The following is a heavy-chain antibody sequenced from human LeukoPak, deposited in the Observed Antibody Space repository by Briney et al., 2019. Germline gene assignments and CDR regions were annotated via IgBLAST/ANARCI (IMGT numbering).Heavy chain of an antibody. J-gene: IGHJ4*02. V-gene: IGHV4-31*11. D-gene: IGHD3-3*01. CDR3: ARNVRYYDFWSGYYKSSYFDY. CDR2: IYYSGST. CDR1: GGSFSGYY. Sequence: SETLSLTCAVYGGSFSGYYWSWIRQHPGKGLEWIGYIYYSGSTYYNPSLKSRVTISVDTSKNQFSLKLSSVTAADTAVYYCARNVRYYDFWSGYYKSSYFDYWGQGTLVTVSS.